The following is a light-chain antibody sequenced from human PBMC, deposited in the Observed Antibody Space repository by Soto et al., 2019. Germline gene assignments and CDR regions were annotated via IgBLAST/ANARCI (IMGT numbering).Light chain of an antibody. CDR2: DAS. J-gene: IGKJ1*01. V-gene: IGKV1-5*01. CDR1: QTINNW. Sequence: DIQMTQSPSTLSASVGDRVSITCRASQTINNWLAWYQQKPGKAPNLLIYDASTLQGGVPSRFSGSGSGTEFTLTVTSLQPEDFATYFCQQYDKYSTFGHGTKVDIK. CDR3: QQYDKYST.